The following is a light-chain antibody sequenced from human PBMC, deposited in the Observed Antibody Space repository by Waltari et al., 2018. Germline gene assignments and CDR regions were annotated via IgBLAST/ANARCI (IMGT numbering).Light chain of an antibody. Sequence: QSALTQPASVSGSPGQSITISCTGTTSYVGGYNYFSWYQQHPGKAPKLTIYDVSKRPSGVSNRFSGSKSGNTASLTISGLQAEDEADYYCCSYAGSSPVVFGGGTKLTVL. CDR1: TSYVGGYNY. J-gene: IGLJ2*01. V-gene: IGLV2-23*02. CDR2: DVS. CDR3: CSYAGSSPVV.